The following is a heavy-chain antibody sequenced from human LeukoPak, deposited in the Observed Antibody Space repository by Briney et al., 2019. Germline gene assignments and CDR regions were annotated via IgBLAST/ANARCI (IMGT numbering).Heavy chain of an antibody. J-gene: IGHJ4*02. CDR1: GFSLSTSGVG. CDR3: AHGPGVLRYFDWLSTNSYYFDY. D-gene: IGHD3-9*01. V-gene: IGHV2-5*01. CDR2: IYWNDDK. Sequence: SGPTLVNPTQTLTLTCPFSGFSLSTSGVGVGWIRQPPGKALEWPALIYWNDDKRYSPSLKSRLTITTDTSKNQVVLTMTNMDPVDTATYYCAHGPGVLRYFDWLSTNSYYFDYWGQGTLVTVSS.